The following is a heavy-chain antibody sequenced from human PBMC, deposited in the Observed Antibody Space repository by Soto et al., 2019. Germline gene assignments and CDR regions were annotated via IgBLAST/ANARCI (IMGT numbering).Heavy chain of an antibody. J-gene: IGHJ5*02. V-gene: IGHV3-66*04. Sequence: EVQLVESGGGLVQPGGSLRLSCAASGFTVSSNYMSWVRQAPGKGLEWVSVIYSDGSTYYADSVKGRFTISRDNSKNTLSLHRNSLRAEDTALYYFATLGDSMGYSGAFDPWGQGTLV. CDR1: GFTVSSNY. D-gene: IGHD3-22*01. CDR3: ATLGDSMGYSGAFDP. CDR2: IYSDGST.